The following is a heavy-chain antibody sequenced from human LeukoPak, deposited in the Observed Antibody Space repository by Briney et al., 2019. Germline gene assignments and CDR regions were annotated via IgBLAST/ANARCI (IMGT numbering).Heavy chain of an antibody. Sequence: SSETLSLTCTVSGGSISSYYWSWIRQPPGKGLEWIGYIYYSGSTNYIPSLKSRVTISVDTSKNQFSLKLSSVTAADTAVYYCASSSLLWFGELSPLDYWGQGTLVTVSS. J-gene: IGHJ4*02. D-gene: IGHD3-10*01. CDR3: ASSSLLWFGELSPLDY. CDR2: IYYSGST. CDR1: GGSISSYY. V-gene: IGHV4-59*01.